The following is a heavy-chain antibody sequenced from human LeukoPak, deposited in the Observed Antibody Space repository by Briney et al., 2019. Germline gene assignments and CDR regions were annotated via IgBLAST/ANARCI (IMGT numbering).Heavy chain of an antibody. V-gene: IGHV3-23*01. D-gene: IGHD2-2*01. CDR3: AKDEDCSSTSCPEDY. CDR1: GFTFSSYA. J-gene: IGHJ4*02. CDR2: ISGSGGST. Sequence: GGSLRLSCAASGFTFSSYAVSWVRQAPGKGLEWVSAISGSGGSTYYADSVKGRFTISRDNSKNTLYLQMNSLRDEDTAVYYCAKDEDCSSTSCPEDYWGQGTLVTVSS.